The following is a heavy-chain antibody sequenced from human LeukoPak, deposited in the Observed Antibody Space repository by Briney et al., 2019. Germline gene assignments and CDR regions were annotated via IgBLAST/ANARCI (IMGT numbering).Heavy chain of an antibody. J-gene: IGHJ5*02. Sequence: SETLSLTCTVSGGSISSYYWSWIRQPAGKGLEWIGRIYTSGSTNYNPSLKSRVTMSVDTSKNQFSLKLSSVTAADTAVHYCARDGLAVAGTDNWFDPWGQGTLVTVSS. V-gene: IGHV4-4*07. CDR3: ARDGLAVAGTDNWFDP. CDR1: GGSISSYY. CDR2: IYTSGST. D-gene: IGHD6-19*01.